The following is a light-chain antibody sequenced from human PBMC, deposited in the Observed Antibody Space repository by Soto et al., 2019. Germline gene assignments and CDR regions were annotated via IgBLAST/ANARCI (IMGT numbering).Light chain of an antibody. V-gene: IGKV3-20*01. CDR3: QQYGSSPWT. J-gene: IGKJ1*01. Sequence: EIVLTQSPGTLSLSPGERATLSCRASQSVSSSYLAWYPQKPGQAPRLLIYGASSRATGIPDRFSGSGSGTDFTLTISRLEPEDCAVYYCQQYGSSPWTFGQGTKVEIK. CDR1: QSVSSSY. CDR2: GAS.